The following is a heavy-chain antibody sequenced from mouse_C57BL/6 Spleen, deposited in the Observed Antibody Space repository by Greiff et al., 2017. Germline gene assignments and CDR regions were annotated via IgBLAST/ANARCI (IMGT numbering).Heavy chain of an antibody. CDR3: TIRMVTTFDY. V-gene: IGHV1-15*01. CDR1: GYTFTDYE. Sequence: QVQLQQSGAELVRPGASVTLSCKASGYTFTDYEMHWVKQTPVHGLEWIGAIDPETGGTAYNQKFKGKAILTADKSSSTAYLELRSLTSEDSAVYYCTIRMVTTFDYWGQGTTLTVSS. CDR2: IDPETGGT. J-gene: IGHJ2*01. D-gene: IGHD2-10*02.